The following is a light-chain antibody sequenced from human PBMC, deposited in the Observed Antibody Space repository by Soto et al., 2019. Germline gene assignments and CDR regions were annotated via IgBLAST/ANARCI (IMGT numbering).Light chain of an antibody. V-gene: IGKV3D-20*02. CDR3: QQYNNWPRT. CDR2: GAS. Sequence: EIVLTQSPATLCLSPGERATLSCRASQSVSSSYLAWYQQKPGQAPRLLIYGASSRATGIPDRFSGSGSGTDFTLTISRLQSEDFAVYYCQQYNNWPRTFGQGTKVDIK. CDR1: QSVSSSY. J-gene: IGKJ1*01.